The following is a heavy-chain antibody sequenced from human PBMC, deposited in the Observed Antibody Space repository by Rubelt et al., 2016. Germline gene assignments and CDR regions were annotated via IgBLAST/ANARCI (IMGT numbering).Heavy chain of an antibody. D-gene: IGHD6-19*01. Sequence: QVQLVESGGGVVQPGRSLRLSCAASGFTFSNYAMHWVRQAPGKGLEWVAVIWYDGSNDYYADSVKGRFTTSRDNSKNTLYLQMMSLIAADTAIYYCARGHGSGWYFFDYWGQGNLVTVSS. J-gene: IGHJ4*02. V-gene: IGHV3-33*01. CDR3: ARGHGSGWYFFDY. CDR1: GFTFSNYA. CDR2: IWYDGSND.